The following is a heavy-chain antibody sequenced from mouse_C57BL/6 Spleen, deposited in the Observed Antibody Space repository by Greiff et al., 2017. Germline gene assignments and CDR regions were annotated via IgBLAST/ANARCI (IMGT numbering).Heavy chain of an antibody. D-gene: IGHD1-1*01. Sequence: VKLVESGPGLVAPSQSLSITCTVSGFSLTSYAISWVRQPPGKGLEWLGVIWTGGGTNYNSALKSRLSISKDNSKSQVFLKMNSLQTDDTARYYCASITTVVGGDAMDYWGQGTSVTVSS. CDR2: IWTGGGT. J-gene: IGHJ4*01. V-gene: IGHV2-9-1*01. CDR3: ASITTVVGGDAMDY. CDR1: GFSLTSYA.